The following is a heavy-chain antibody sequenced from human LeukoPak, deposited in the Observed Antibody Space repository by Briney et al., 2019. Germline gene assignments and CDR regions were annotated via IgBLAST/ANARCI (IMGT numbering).Heavy chain of an antibody. CDR3: ARLRLGEFPFDY. V-gene: IGHV3-23*01. J-gene: IGHJ4*02. D-gene: IGHD3-16*01. CDR2: ISGSGGST. CDR1: GFTFSSYA. Sequence: GGSLRLSCAASGFTFSSYAMSWVRQAPGTVLEWVSAISGSGGSTYYADSVKGRFTISRDNSKNTLYLQMNSLRAGDTAVYYCARLRLGEFPFDYWGQGTLVTVSS.